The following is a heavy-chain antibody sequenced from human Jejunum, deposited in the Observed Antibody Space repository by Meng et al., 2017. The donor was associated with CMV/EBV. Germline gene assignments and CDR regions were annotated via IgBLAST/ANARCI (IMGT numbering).Heavy chain of an antibody. CDR3: AAIRPLGEFSFEY. CDR1: GGSVPCRGFH. J-gene: IGHJ4*02. CDR2: IHNSGTT. D-gene: IGHD3-10*01. V-gene: IGHV4-39*07. Sequence: SGGSVPCRGFHGAWIRQPPGKGLVWIASIHNSGTTYSNSSLTSRVAISVDTSKNHFSLTLASVTAADTATYFCAAIRPLGEFSFEYWGQGALVTVSS.